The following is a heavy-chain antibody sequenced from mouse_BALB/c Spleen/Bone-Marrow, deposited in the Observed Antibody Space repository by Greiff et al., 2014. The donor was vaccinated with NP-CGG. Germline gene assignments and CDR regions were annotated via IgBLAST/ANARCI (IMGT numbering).Heavy chain of an antibody. CDR2: INTGGSYT. J-gene: IGHJ1*01. V-gene: IGHV5-9-1*01. D-gene: IGHD3-1*01. CDR3: ARRALDYWYFDV. Sequence: DVMLVESGGGLVKPGGSLKLSCAASGFTFSSYDMSRVRQTPEKRLEWVAIINTGGSYTYYSDSVKGRFTISRDNAKNTLYLQMISLRSEDTAMYYCARRALDYWYFDVWGAGTTVTVSS. CDR1: GFTFSSYD.